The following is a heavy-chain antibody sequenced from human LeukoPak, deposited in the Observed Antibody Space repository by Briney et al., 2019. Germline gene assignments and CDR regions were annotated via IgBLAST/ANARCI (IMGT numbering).Heavy chain of an antibody. V-gene: IGHV1-2*02. D-gene: IGHD4-23*01. CDR3: ARAHGTHGGNRATFDP. J-gene: IGHJ5*02. CDR1: GSNFDGYF. Sequence: GASENVSRKASGSNFDGYFILWVGQVLGQAFEWMGWINTITGYTNLSAKLRGRVTMTRDTPMTTVYLELRSLRSDDTARYYCARAHGTHGGNRATFDPGGQGTLVTVSS. CDR2: INTITGYT.